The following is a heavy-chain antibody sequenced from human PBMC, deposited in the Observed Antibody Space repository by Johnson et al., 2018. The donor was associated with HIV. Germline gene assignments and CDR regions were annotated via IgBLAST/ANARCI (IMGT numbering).Heavy chain of an antibody. J-gene: IGHJ3*02. D-gene: IGHD5-12*01. CDR2: IYSGGST. CDR1: GFTVSSNY. Sequence: VQLVESGGGLIQPGGSLRLSCAASGFTVSSNYMSWVRQAPGKGLEWVSVIYSGGSTYYADSVKGRFTISRENSKNTLYLQRNSLRAEDTAVYYCARASNSGYDQAFDIWGQGTMVTVSS. V-gene: IGHV3-53*01. CDR3: ARASNSGYDQAFDI.